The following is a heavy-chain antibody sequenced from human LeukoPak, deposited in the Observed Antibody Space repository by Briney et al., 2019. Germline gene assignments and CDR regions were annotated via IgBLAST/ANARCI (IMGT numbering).Heavy chain of an antibody. CDR1: GYTFTSYY. D-gene: IGHD2-15*01. V-gene: IGHV1-46*01. J-gene: IGHJ2*01. Sequence: GASVKVSCKASGYTFTSYYMHWVRQAPGQGLEWMGIINPSGGSTSYAQKFQGRVTMTRDTSTSTVYMELSSLRSEDTAVYYCARDLGSPEWYFDLWGVAPWSLSPQ. CDR2: INPSGGST. CDR3: ARDLGSPEWYFDL.